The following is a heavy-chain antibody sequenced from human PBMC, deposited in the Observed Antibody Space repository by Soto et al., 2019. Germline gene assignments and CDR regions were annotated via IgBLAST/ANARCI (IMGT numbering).Heavy chain of an antibody. Sequence: PGGSLRLSCAASGWTFGTYSMNWVRQAPGKGLEWIAYINSDSDNIMYADSVKGRFTISRDNAKNSLFLQMNSLTDEDTAVYYCARLYYDYVWGRGTTVTVSS. CDR1: GWTFGTYS. D-gene: IGHD3-3*01. V-gene: IGHV3-48*02. J-gene: IGHJ6*02. CDR3: ARLYYDYV. CDR2: INSDSDNI.